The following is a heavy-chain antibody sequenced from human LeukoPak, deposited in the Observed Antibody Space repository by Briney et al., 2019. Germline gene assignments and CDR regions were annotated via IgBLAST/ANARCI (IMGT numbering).Heavy chain of an antibody. J-gene: IGHJ6*02. CDR2: INPSGGST. CDR3: ARAGPRPGYCSSTSCPDYYGMDV. V-gene: IGHV1-46*01. Sequence: GASVKVSCKASGYTFTSYYMHWVRQAPGQGLEWMGIINPSGGSTSYAQKFQGRVTMTRDTSTSTVYMELSSLRSEDTAVYYCARAGPRPGYCSSTSCPDYYGMDVWGQGTTVTVSS. D-gene: IGHD2-2*01. CDR1: GYTFTSYY.